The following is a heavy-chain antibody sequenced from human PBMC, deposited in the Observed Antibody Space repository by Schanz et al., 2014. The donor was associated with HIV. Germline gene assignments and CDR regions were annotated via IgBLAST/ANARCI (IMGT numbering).Heavy chain of an antibody. CDR2: VSHRGSN. CDR3: ARRPKRWLDQVNSAGAFDV. V-gene: IGHV4-34*01. D-gene: IGHD5-12*01. CDR1: GGSFSGYY. J-gene: IGHJ3*01. Sequence: QLYLQQWGSGLFKPAETLSLTCGVFGGSFSGYYWGWIRQSPEKGLEWIGEVSHRGSNNYNPSFKSRLTISLATSTSQFSLKVRCVTAADTALYYCARRPKRWLDQVNSAGAFDVWGPGTLVTVSS.